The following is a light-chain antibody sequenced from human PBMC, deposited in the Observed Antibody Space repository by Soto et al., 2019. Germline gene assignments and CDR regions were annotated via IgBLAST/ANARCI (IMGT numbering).Light chain of an antibody. CDR2: GAS. CDR3: QQSGSSPST. V-gene: IGKV3-20*01. J-gene: IGKJ5*01. Sequence: RASQSDSSNLAWYKQKPGQAPRLLIYGASSRAIHTPDRFSGSGSGPDFTLAFGLLEPEDLVVYYCQQSGSSPSTCGQGTRLEIK. CDR1: QSDSSN.